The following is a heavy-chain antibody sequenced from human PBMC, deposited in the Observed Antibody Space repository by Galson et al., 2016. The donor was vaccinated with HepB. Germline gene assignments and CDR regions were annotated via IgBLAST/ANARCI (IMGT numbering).Heavy chain of an antibody. CDR3: ASSLIVRATGGAFDI. J-gene: IGHJ3*02. D-gene: IGHD1-26*01. V-gene: IGHV5-51*01. Sequence: GWVRQMPGKGLEWMGIIYPGDSDTRYSPSFQGQVTISVDKSISTAYLQWASLKAPDTAMYFCASSLIVRATGGAFDIWGPGTRVTVSP. CDR2: IYPGDSDT.